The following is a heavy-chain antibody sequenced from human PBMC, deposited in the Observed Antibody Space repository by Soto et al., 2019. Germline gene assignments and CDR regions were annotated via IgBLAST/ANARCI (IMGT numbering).Heavy chain of an antibody. D-gene: IGHD5-18*01. Sequence: QVQLVESGGGVVQPGRSLRLSCAASGFTFSTYGMHWVRQAPGKGLESVAVIWFDGSNQYYADSVKGRFTISRDNSKNTLYLQMNSLRAEDTAVYYCARAWIQLWFLDYWGQGTLVTVSS. CDR2: IWFDGSNQ. CDR3: ARAWIQLWFLDY. J-gene: IGHJ4*02. CDR1: GFTFSTYG. V-gene: IGHV3-30*19.